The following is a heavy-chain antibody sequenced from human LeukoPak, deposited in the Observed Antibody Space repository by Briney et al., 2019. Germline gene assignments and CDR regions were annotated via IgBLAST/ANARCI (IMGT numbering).Heavy chain of an antibody. D-gene: IGHD2-15*01. CDR2: IKSKTDGGTT. CDR1: GFILSNHW. J-gene: IGHJ4*02. Sequence: GSSLRLSCAASGFILSNHWMTWVRQAPGKGLEWVGRIKSKTDGGTTDYAAPVKGRFTISRDDSKNTLYLQMNSLKTEDTAVYYCTTEMGFCSGGSCPVDYWGQGTLVTVSS. V-gene: IGHV3-15*01. CDR3: TTEMGFCSGGSCPVDY.